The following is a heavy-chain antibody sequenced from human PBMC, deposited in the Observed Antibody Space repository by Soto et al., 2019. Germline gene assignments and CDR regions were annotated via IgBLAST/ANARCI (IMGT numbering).Heavy chain of an antibody. Sequence: PGPPVKVSCKASGYTFTRYYINWVRQAPGQGLEWMGWVSAYNGNTHYEQKLQGRVTLTTDTSTSTAYMELRSLRSDDTAVYFCARGGQWDFLSDYWGQGTLVTVSS. V-gene: IGHV1-18*01. J-gene: IGHJ4*02. CDR2: VSAYNGNT. D-gene: IGHD1-26*01. CDR1: GYTFTRYY. CDR3: ARGGQWDFLSDY.